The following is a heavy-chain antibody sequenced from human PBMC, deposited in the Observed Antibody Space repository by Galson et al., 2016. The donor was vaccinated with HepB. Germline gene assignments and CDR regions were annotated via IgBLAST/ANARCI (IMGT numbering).Heavy chain of an antibody. D-gene: IGHD4-23*01. V-gene: IGHV1-46*01. Sequence: SVKVSCKASGYTFTSYYMHWVRQAPGQGLEWMGIINPSGGSTSYAQKFQGRVTMTRDTSTSTVYMELSSLRSEDTAVYYCARDWGLDYGGNSVSYYFAYWGQRTLVTVSS. J-gene: IGHJ4*02. CDR1: GYTFTSYY. CDR3: ARDWGLDYGGNSVSYYFAY. CDR2: INPSGGST.